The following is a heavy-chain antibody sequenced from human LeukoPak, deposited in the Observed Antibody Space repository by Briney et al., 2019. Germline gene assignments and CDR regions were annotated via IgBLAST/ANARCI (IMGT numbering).Heavy chain of an antibody. J-gene: IGHJ5*02. Sequence: GGSLRLSCAASGFTFDDYAMHWVRQAPGKGLEWVSGISWNSGSIGYADSVKGRFTISRDNAKNSLYLQMNSLRAEDTALYYCARWRVPATWGQGTLVTVSS. CDR3: ARWRVPAT. CDR2: ISWNSGSI. D-gene: IGHD2-2*01. V-gene: IGHV3-9*01. CDR1: GFTFDDYA.